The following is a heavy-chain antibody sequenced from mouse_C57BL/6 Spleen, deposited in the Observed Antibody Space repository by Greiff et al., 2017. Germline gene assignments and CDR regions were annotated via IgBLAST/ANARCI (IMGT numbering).Heavy chain of an antibody. CDR2: IYPGSGST. V-gene: IGHV1-55*01. Sequence: QVQLQQPGAELVKPGASVQMSCKASGYTFTSYWITWVKPRPGQGLEWIGDIYPGSGSTNYNEKFKSKATLTVDTSTSTAYMQLSSLTSEDSAVYYCEREGGSYWGQGTLVTVSA. CDR3: EREGGSY. CDR1: GYTFTSYW. J-gene: IGHJ3*01. D-gene: IGHD1-1*02.